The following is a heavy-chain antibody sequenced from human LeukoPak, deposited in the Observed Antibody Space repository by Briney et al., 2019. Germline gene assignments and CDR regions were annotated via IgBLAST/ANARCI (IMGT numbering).Heavy chain of an antibody. CDR3: ARGIVGATVAFDI. CDR2: INHSGST. D-gene: IGHD1-26*01. V-gene: IGHV4-34*01. CDR1: GGSFSGYY. Sequence: SETLSLTCAVYGGSFSGYYWSWIRQPPGKGLEWIGEINHSGSTNYNPSLKSRVAISVDTSKNQFSLKLSSVTAADTAVYYCARGIVGATVAFDIWGQGTMVTVSS. J-gene: IGHJ3*02.